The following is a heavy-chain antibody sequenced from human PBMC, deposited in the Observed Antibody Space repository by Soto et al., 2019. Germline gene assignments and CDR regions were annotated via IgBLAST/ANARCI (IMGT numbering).Heavy chain of an antibody. CDR2: ILSKAGKYAT. CDR3: IRGGSPYYYDY. Sequence: EVQLVESGGGLVQPGGSLKLSCAASGFIFSGSAVHWVRQASGKGLEWVGRILSKAGKYATAYPASMKGRFTISRDDSENTAFLQMNSLKTEDTAVYYCIRGGSPYYYDYLGPVTLVGVSS. CDR1: GFIFSGSA. V-gene: IGHV3-73*01. J-gene: IGHJ4*02.